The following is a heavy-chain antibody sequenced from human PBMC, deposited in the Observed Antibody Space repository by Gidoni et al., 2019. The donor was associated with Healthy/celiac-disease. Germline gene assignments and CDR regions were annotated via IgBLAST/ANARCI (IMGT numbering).Heavy chain of an antibody. V-gene: IGHV3-30*18. Sequence: QVQLVESGGGVVQPGRSLRLSCAASGFTFSSYGMHWVRQAPGKGLEWVAVISYDGSNKYYADSVKGRFTISRDNSKNTLYLQMNSLRAEDTAVYYCAKGTSSWYFGWFDPWGQGTLVTVSS. CDR1: GFTFSSYG. D-gene: IGHD6-13*01. J-gene: IGHJ5*02. CDR3: AKGTSSWYFGWFDP. CDR2: ISYDGSNK.